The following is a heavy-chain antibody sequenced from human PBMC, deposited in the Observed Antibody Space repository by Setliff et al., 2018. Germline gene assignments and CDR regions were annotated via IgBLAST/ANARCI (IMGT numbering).Heavy chain of an antibody. Sequence: SETLSLTCTVSGGSISSYYWSWIRQPAGKGLEWIGHIYIGGSANYNPSLKSRVTMSIETSKNQFSLKLNSVTAADMAVYYCAREQWLDPPGYYYMDVWAKRTTVTVSS. V-gene: IGHV4-4*07. CDR1: GGSISSYY. D-gene: IGHD6-19*01. CDR3: AREQWLDPPGYYYMDV. J-gene: IGHJ6*03. CDR2: IYIGGSA.